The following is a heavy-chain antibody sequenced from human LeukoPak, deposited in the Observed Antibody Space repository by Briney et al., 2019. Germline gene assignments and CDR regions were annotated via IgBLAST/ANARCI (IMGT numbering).Heavy chain of an antibody. CDR3: ARGGETYSSSWYLELDY. J-gene: IGHJ4*02. D-gene: IGHD6-13*01. CDR1: GFTFSSYE. V-gene: IGHV3-48*03. Sequence: PGGSLRLSCAASGFTFSSYEMNWVRQAPGKRLEWVSYISSSGSTIYYADSVKGRFTIPRDNAKNSLYLQMNSLRAEDTAVYHCARGGETYSSSWYLELDYWGQGTLVTVSS. CDR2: ISSSGSTI.